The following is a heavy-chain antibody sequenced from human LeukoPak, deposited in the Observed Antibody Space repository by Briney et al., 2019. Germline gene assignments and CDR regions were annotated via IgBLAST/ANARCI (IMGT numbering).Heavy chain of an antibody. J-gene: IGHJ4*02. CDR1: GGSISSYY. CDR2: IYYSGST. Sequence: SETLSLTCTVSGGSISSYYWSWIRQPPGKGLEWIGYIYYSGSTNYNPSLKSRVTISVDTSKNQFSLKLSSVTAADTAVYYCARYYYYSSGYYRFDYWGQGTLVTVSS. CDR3: ARYYYYSSGYYRFDY. D-gene: IGHD3-22*01. V-gene: IGHV4-59*12.